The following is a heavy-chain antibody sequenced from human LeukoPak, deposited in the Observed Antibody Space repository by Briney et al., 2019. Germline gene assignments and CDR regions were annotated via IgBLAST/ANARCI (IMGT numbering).Heavy chain of an antibody. Sequence: ASVKVSCKASGYTFTSYYMHWVRQAPGQGLEWMGIINPSGGSTSYAQKFQGRVTMTRDTSTSTVYMELSSLRSEDTAVYYCARGVRVGATFRYYFDYWGQGTLVTVSS. J-gene: IGHJ4*02. CDR2: INPSGGST. V-gene: IGHV1-46*01. CDR3: ARGVRVGATFRYYFDY. D-gene: IGHD1-26*01. CDR1: GYTFTSYY.